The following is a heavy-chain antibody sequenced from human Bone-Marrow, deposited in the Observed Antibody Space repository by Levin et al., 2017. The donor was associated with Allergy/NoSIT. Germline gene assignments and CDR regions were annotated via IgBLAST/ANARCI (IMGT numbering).Heavy chain of an antibody. CDR1: GFTFFNYA. J-gene: IGHJ3*01. CDR2: ISYDGRTI. D-gene: IGHD3-3*01. Sequence: PGESLKFSCAPSGFTFFNYAMHWVRQAPGKGLEWVAVISYDGRTIYYADSVKGRFTISRDNFQSTLSLQMNSLRPEDTALYYCARDPRGPMTISGVLISADAFDLWGQGTMVTVSS. CDR3: ARDPRGPMTISGVLISADAFDL. V-gene: IGHV3-30*04.